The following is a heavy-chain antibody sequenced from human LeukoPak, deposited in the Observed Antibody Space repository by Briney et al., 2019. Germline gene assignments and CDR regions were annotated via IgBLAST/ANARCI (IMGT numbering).Heavy chain of an antibody. CDR2: ISSSSSYI. CDR1: GFTFSSYS. D-gene: IGHD3-22*01. CDR3: ARRSEWELLLASAFDF. Sequence: MSGGSLRLSCAASGFTFSSYSMNWVRQAPGKGLEWVSSISSSSSYIYYADSVKGRFTISRDNAKNSLYLQMNSLRAEDTAVYYCARRSEWELLLASAFDFWGQGTTVIVSS. J-gene: IGHJ3*01. V-gene: IGHV3-21*01.